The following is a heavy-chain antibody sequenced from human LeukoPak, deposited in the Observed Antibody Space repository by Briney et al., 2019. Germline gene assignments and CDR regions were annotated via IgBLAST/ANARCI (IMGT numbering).Heavy chain of an antibody. CDR1: GFSFSRSW. Sequence: PGGSLSLSCVASGFSFSRSWMSWVRQAPGKGLEWVANIKVDGSEKHYLDSVEGRFIISRDNAKNSLHLQMNNLRAEDTAEYYCVRDGPFGSGTFGYWAQGTLVSVSS. CDR3: VRDGPFGSGTFGY. CDR2: IKVDGSEK. V-gene: IGHV3-7*01. J-gene: IGHJ4*02. D-gene: IGHD3-10*01.